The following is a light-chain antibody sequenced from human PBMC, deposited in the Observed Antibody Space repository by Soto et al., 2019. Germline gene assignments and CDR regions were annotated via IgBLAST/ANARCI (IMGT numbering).Light chain of an antibody. CDR3: QQYGSTPRT. CDR2: DAS. J-gene: IGKJ1*01. CDR1: QSVGSN. V-gene: IGKV3-20*01. Sequence: IVMTQSPATLSVAPGEIVTLSCRARQSVGSNLAWYQQKPGQAPRLLIYDASRRATGIPDRFSGSGSGTDFTLTISRLEPEDFAVYYCQQYGSTPRTFGQGTKVDIK.